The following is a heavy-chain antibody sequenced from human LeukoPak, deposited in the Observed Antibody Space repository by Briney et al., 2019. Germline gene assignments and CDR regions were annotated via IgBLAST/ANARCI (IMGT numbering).Heavy chain of an antibody. V-gene: IGHV4-38-2*01. D-gene: IGHD2-15*01. CDR3: ARVTDCSGGSCYYYYYYMDV. J-gene: IGHJ6*03. CDR2: IYHSGST. Sequence: SETLSLTXAVSGYSISSGYYWGWVRQPPGKGLEWIGNIYHSGSTNYNPSLKSRVTMSVDTSKNQFSLKLSSVTAADTAVYYCARVTDCSGGSCYYYYYYMDVWGKGTTVTVSS. CDR1: GYSISSGYY.